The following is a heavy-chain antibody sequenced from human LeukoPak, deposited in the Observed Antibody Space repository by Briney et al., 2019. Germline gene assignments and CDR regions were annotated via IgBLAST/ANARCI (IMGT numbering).Heavy chain of an antibody. Sequence: GGSLRLSCAASAFTFSSYAINWVRQAPGKGLEWVSSISSGSSSIYYADSVKGRFTISRDNAKNSLYLQMHSLRAEDTAVYYCARSYGSGSYSDYWGQGTLVTVSS. J-gene: IGHJ4*02. D-gene: IGHD3-10*01. CDR2: ISSGSSSI. V-gene: IGHV3-21*01. CDR1: AFTFSSYA. CDR3: ARSYGSGSYSDY.